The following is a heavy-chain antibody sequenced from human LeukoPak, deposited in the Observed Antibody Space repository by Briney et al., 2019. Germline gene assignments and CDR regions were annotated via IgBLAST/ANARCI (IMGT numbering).Heavy chain of an antibody. J-gene: IGHJ6*03. CDR1: GFTFSNYA. CDR2: ISYDGSNK. D-gene: IGHD5-12*01. Sequence: PGGSLRLSCAASGFTFSNYAMHWVRQAPGKGLEWVAVISYDGSNKFYADSVKGRFTISRGNSKNTLHLQMSSLRAEDTAVYYCARSLATSYYYMDVWGKGTTVTVSS. CDR3: ARSLATSYYYMDV. V-gene: IGHV3-30*04.